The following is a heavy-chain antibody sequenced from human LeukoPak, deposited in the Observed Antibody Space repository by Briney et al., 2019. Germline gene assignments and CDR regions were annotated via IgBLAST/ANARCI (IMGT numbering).Heavy chain of an antibody. CDR2: IYYSGST. CDR1: GGSISSYY. J-gene: IGHJ4*02. Sequence: SETLSLTCTVSGGSISSYYWSWIRQPPGKGLEWIGYIYYSGSTNYNPSLKSRVTISVDTSKNQFFLKLSSVTAADTAVYYCARRGLLSAFDYWGQGTLVTVSS. CDR3: ARRGLLSAFDY. V-gene: IGHV4-59*01. D-gene: IGHD3-3*01.